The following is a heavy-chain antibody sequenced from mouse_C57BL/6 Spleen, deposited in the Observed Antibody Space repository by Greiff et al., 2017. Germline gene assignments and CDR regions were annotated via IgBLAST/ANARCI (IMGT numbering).Heavy chain of an antibody. CDR1: GYTFTSYW. CDR3: AREGFDY. Sequence: QVQLQQPGTELVKPGASVKLSCKASGYTFTSYWMHWVKQRPGQGLEWIGNINPSNGGTNYNEQFKSKATMTVDQSSRPAYMQLNTLTSEDSAVYYCAREGFDYWGQGTTLTVAS. V-gene: IGHV1-53*01. J-gene: IGHJ2*01. CDR2: INPSNGGT.